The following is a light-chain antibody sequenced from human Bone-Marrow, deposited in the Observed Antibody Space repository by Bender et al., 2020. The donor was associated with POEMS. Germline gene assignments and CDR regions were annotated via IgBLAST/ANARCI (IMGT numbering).Light chain of an antibody. CDR3: CSYVGGTKWI. Sequence: QSALTQPASVSGSPGQSITISCTGTTSDIGGYNFVSWFQQLPDKAPKLLLFAVSNRPSGVSHRFSGSKSGNTASLTISTLQTEDEADYYCCSYVGGTKWIFGGWTKLTVL. V-gene: IGLV2-14*03. CDR2: AVS. J-gene: IGLJ2*01. CDR1: TSDIGGYNF.